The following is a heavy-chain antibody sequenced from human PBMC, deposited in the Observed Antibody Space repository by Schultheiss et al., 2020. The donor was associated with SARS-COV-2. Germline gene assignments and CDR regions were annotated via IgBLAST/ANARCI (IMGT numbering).Heavy chain of an antibody. Sequence: SETLSLTCAVYGGSFSGYYWSWIRQPPGKGLEWIGEITHSGSTNYNPSLKSRVTISVDTSKNQFSLKLSSVTAADTAVYYCAREIAVAGNYYGMDVWGQGTTVTVSS. V-gene: IGHV4-34*01. CDR2: ITHSGST. D-gene: IGHD6-19*01. CDR1: GGSFSGYY. CDR3: AREIAVAGNYYGMDV. J-gene: IGHJ6*02.